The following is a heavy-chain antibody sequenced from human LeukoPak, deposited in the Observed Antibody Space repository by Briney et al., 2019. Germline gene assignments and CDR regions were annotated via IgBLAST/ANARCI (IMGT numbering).Heavy chain of an antibody. CDR3: ARGRSGQLLRGQPAKV. V-gene: IGHV4-34*01. CDR1: GGSFSGYY. D-gene: IGHD2-2*01. J-gene: IGHJ6*02. CDR2: INHSGST. Sequence: SETLSLTCAVYGGSFSGYYWSWIRKPPGKGREWIGEINHSGSTNYNPSLKSRVTISVDTSKNQFSLKLSSVTAADTAVYYCARGRSGQLLRGQPAKVWGQGTTVTVSS.